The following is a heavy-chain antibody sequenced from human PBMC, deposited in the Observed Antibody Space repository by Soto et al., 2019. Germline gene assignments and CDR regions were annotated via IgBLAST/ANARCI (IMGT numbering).Heavy chain of an antibody. J-gene: IGHJ4*02. Sequence: QVHLVQSGADVKKPGASVKLSCKASGYTFSNYVIHWVRQVPGQRLEWMGWINAGHGNTEYSQKFQGRVTFTRDTSASTAYMDLSSLRSEDTAVYYCARYTGTYSYDFDFWGQGTLVTVSS. D-gene: IGHD1-26*01. V-gene: IGHV1-3*01. CDR1: GYTFSNYV. CDR2: INAGHGNT. CDR3: ARYTGTYSYDFDF.